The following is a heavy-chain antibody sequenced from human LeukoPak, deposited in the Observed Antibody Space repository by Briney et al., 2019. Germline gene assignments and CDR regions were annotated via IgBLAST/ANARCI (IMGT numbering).Heavy chain of an antibody. V-gene: IGHV1-18*01. J-gene: IGHJ3*02. Sequence: GASVKVSCKASGYTFTSYGISWVRQAPGQGLEWMGWISAYNGNTNYAQKLQGRVTMTTDTSTSTAYMELRSLRSDDTAVYYCAVCTDTAMVDAFDIWGQGTMVTVSS. D-gene: IGHD5-18*01. CDR1: GYTFTSYG. CDR2: ISAYNGNT. CDR3: AVCTDTAMVDAFDI.